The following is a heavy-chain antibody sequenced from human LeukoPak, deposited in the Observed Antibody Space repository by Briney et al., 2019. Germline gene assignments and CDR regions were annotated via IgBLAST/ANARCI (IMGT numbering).Heavy chain of an antibody. CDR2: IYYSGST. J-gene: IGHJ3*02. CDR3: AGANWKGDAFDI. V-gene: IGHV4-59*01. Sequence: SETLSLTCTVSGGSISSYYWSWIRQPPGKGLEWIGYIYYSGSTNYNPSLKSRVTISVDTSKNQFSLKLSSVTAADTAVYYCAGANWKGDAFDIWGQGTMVTVSS. D-gene: IGHD1-1*01. CDR1: GGSISSYY.